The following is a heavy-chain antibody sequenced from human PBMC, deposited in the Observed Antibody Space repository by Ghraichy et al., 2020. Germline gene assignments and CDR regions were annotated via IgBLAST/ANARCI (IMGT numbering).Heavy chain of an antibody. CDR1: GGSISSYY. Sequence: SQTLSLTCTVSGGSISSYYWSWIRQPPGKGLEWIGYIYYSGSTNYNPSLKSRVTISVDTSKNQFSLKLSSVTTADTAVYYCARGIFTQVAAAGTHYYYMDVWGKGTTVTVSS. J-gene: IGHJ6*03. D-gene: IGHD6-13*01. CDR2: IYYSGST. V-gene: IGHV4-59*01. CDR3: ARGIFTQVAAAGTHYYYMDV.